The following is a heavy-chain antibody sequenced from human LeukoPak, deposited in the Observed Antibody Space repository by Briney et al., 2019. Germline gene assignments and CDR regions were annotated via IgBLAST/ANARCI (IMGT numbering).Heavy chain of an antibody. CDR2: IFYSGST. CDR1: GGSISSSSHY. J-gene: IGHJ4*02. V-gene: IGHV4-39*02. D-gene: IGHD3-10*01. CDR3: AGPGAGDLDY. Sequence: SETLSLTCTVSGGSISSSSHYWAWVRQPPGKGLEWIGSIFYSGSTYYNPSLKSRVTISVDTSKNHFSLKLSSVTAADTAVYYCAGPGAGDLDYWGQGTLVTVSS.